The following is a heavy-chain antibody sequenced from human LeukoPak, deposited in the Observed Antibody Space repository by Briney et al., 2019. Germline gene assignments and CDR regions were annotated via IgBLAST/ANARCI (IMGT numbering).Heavy chain of an antibody. V-gene: IGHV4-34*01. CDR2: INHSGST. D-gene: IGHD3-16*02. Sequence: PSETLSLTCAVYGGSFSGYYWSWIRQPPGKGLEWIGEINHSGSTNYNPSLKSRVTISVDTSKNQFSLKLSSVTAADTAVYYCARQGDYVWGSYRYRGDYFDYWGQGTLVTVSS. CDR1: GGSFSGYY. J-gene: IGHJ4*02. CDR3: ARQGDYVWGSYRYRGDYFDY.